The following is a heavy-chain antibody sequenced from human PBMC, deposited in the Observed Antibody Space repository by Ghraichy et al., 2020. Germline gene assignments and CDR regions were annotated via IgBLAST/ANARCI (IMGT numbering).Heavy chain of an antibody. Sequence: GGSLRLSCAASGFTFDDYAMHWVRQAPGKGLEWVSGISWNSGSIGYADSVKGRFTISRDNAKNSLYLQMNSLRAEDTALYYCAKDSGYSSSSLDYWGQGTLVTVSS. J-gene: IGHJ4*02. V-gene: IGHV3-9*01. CDR3: AKDSGYSSSSLDY. CDR1: GFTFDDYA. D-gene: IGHD6-6*01. CDR2: ISWNSGSI.